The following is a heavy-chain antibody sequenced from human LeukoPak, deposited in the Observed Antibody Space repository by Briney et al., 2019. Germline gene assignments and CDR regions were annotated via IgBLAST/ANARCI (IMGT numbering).Heavy chain of an antibody. J-gene: IGHJ6*02. D-gene: IGHD1-1*01. V-gene: IGHV3-7*02. CDR1: GVTISSTW. CDR3: ATYINWVAGDV. CDR2: INQEGGGI. Sequence: PGGSLSLTCAVSGVTISSTWYGWVRHLQPPGKGLVSHINQEGGGIQYVNSVKGRFNISRDNAKGSVYLQMNSLRAEDTAIYHCATYINWVAGDVWGQGTTVIVSS.